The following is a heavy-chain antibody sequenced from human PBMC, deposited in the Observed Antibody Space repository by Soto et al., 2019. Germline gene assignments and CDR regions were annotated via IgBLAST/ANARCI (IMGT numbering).Heavy chain of an antibody. V-gene: IGHV1-69*01. J-gene: IGHJ4*01. CDR3: AILTTRGYYPPFDD. Sequence: QVQLVQSGAEVKKPGSSVKVSCKASGDSFSSSAITWVRQAPGQGLEWMGGIIPIFAAPHYAHRFQYRVTITADESTSTAYMELSSLRSEDTADYYCAILTTRGYYPPFDDCGHGTLVTSSS. CDR2: IIPIFAAP. CDR1: GDSFSSSA. D-gene: IGHD3-22*01.